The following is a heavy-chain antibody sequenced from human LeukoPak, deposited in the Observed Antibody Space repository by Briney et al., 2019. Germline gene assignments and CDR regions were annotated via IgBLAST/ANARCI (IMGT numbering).Heavy chain of an antibody. CDR3: ANDGGTSQYNWFDP. J-gene: IGHJ5*02. CDR2: ISYDGSNK. D-gene: IGHD4-23*01. V-gene: IGHV3-30*18. CDR1: GFTFSSYA. Sequence: GGSLRLSCAASGFTFSSYAMHWVRQAPGKGLEWVAVISYDGSNKYYADSVKGRFTISRDNSKNTLYLQMNSLRAEDTAVYYCANDGGTSQYNWFDPWGQGTLVTVSS.